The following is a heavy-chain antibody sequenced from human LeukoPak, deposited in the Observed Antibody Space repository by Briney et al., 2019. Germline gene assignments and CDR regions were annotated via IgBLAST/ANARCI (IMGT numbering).Heavy chain of an antibody. J-gene: IGHJ6*03. Sequence: PGGSLRLSCAASGFTFSSYEMNWVRQAPGKGLEWVSYISSSGSTIYYADSVKGRFTISRDNAKNSLYLQMNSPRAEDTAVYYCARLSVEMANYYYYYYMDVWGKGTTVTISS. CDR1: GFTFSSYE. CDR2: ISSSGSTI. V-gene: IGHV3-48*03. CDR3: ARLSVEMANYYYYYYMDV. D-gene: IGHD5-24*01.